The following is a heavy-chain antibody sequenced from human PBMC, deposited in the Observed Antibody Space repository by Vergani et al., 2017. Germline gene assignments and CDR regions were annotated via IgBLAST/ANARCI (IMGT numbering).Heavy chain of an antibody. Sequence: DVQLVESGGVVVQPGGSLRLSCAASGFTFDDYTMHWVRQAPGKGLEWVSLISWDGGSTYYADSVKGRFTISRDNSKNSLYLQMNSLRTEDTALYYCAKDDYGYYSDAFDIWGQATMVTVSS. J-gene: IGHJ3*02. D-gene: IGHD4-17*01. V-gene: IGHV3-43*01. CDR2: ISWDGGST. CDR1: GFTFDDYT. CDR3: AKDDYGYYSDAFDI.